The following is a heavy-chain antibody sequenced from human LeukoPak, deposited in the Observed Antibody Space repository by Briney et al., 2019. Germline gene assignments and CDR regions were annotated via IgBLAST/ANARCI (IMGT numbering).Heavy chain of an antibody. D-gene: IGHD3-10*01. CDR3: ARDITMVRGACFDY. CDR2: ISSSGSTI. V-gene: IGHV3-48*04. J-gene: IGHJ4*02. Sequence: GGSLRLSCAASGFTFSSYSMNWVRQAPGKGLEWVSYISSSGSTIYYADSVKGRFTISRDNAKNSLYLQMNSLRAEDTAVYYCARDITMVRGACFDYWGQGTLVTVSS. CDR1: GFTFSSYS.